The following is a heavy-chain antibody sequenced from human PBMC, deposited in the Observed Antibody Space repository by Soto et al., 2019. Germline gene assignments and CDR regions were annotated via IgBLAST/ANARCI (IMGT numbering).Heavy chain of an antibody. V-gene: IGHV3-23*01. J-gene: IGHJ5*02. CDR2: ISGSGGST. CDR1: GFTFSSYA. D-gene: IGHD3-3*01. Sequence: PGGSLRLSCAASGFTFSSYAMSWVRQAPGKGLERVSAISGSGGSTYYADSVKGRFTISRDNSKNTLYLQMNSLRAEDTAVYYCAGGPKWIFGVVIGKENLFAPWGQGTLVTVSS. CDR3: AGGPKWIFGVVIGKENLFAP.